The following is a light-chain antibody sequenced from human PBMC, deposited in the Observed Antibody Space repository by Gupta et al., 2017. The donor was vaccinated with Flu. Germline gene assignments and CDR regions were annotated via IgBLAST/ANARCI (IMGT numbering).Light chain of an antibody. CDR3: QQHKNWLT. V-gene: IGKV3-15*01. J-gene: IGKJ1*01. Sequence: SPATLSLSPGERATLSCRASQSVSSYLAWYQQKPGQAPRLLIYGASTRATGIPARFSGSGSGTEFTLTISSLKSEDFAVYYCQQHKNWLTFGQGTKVDIK. CDR1: QSVSSY. CDR2: GAS.